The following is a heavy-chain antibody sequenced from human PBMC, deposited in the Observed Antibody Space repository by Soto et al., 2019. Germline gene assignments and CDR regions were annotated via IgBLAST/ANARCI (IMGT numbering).Heavy chain of an antibody. CDR3: AKDTAIGYYYYYGMDV. CDR1: GFTFSSYS. J-gene: IGHJ6*02. CDR2: ISSSSSYI. V-gene: IGHV3-21*01. D-gene: IGHD5-18*01. Sequence: PGGSLRLSCAASGFTFSSYSMNWVRQAPGKGLEWVSSISSSSSYIYYADSVKGRFTISRDNAKNSLYLQMNSLRAEDTAVYYCAKDTAIGYYYYYGMDVWGQGTTVTVSS.